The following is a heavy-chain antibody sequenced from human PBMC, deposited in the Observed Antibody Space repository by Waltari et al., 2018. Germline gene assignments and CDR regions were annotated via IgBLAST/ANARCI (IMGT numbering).Heavy chain of an antibody. CDR3: ASGVGHGAFDI. Sequence: QVQLVQSGAEVKKPGSSVKVSCKASGGTFSSYAISWVRQAPGQGLEWMGGVLPICGTENDEKKCQGRGTITADESTSTAYMELSSLRSEDTAVYYCASGVGHGAFDIWGQGTMVTVSS. CDR1: GGTFSSYA. D-gene: IGHD3-3*01. V-gene: IGHV1-69*01. CDR2: VLPICGTE. J-gene: IGHJ3*02.